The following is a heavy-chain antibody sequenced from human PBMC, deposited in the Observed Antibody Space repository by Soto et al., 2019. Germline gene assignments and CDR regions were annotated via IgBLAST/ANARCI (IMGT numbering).Heavy chain of an antibody. CDR3: AREVHIVVVTGTYYYYYGMDV. J-gene: IGHJ6*02. CDR1: GYTFTSYG. V-gene: IGHV1-18*01. CDR2: ISAYNGNT. Sequence: QVQLVQSGAEVKKPGASVKVSCKASGYTFTSYGISWVRQAPGQGLEWMGWISAYNGNTNYAQKRQARVTMTTDTSTSTAYMELRSLRSDDTAVYYCAREVHIVVVTGTYYYYYGMDVWGQGTTVTVSS. D-gene: IGHD2-21*02.